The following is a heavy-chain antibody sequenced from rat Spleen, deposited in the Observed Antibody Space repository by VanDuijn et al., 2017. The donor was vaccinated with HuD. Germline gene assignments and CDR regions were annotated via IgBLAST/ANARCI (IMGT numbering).Heavy chain of an antibody. D-gene: IGHD1-12*02. CDR2: ITNTGGST. CDR3: TREGYYDGSYYYYFDY. CDR1: GFTFNNYW. Sequence: EVQLVESGGGLVQPGRSLKLSCVASGFTFNNYWMTWIRQAPGKGLEWVASITNTGGSTYYPDSVKGRFTISRDNAKSTLYLQMNSLSSEDTATYYCTREGYYDGSYYYYFDYWGQGVMVTVSS. J-gene: IGHJ2*01. V-gene: IGHV5-31*01.